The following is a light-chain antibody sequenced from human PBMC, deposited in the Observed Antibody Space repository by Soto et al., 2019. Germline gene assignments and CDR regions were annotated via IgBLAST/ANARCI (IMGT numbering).Light chain of an antibody. V-gene: IGLV2-14*01. CDR2: EVS. CDR1: SSDVGGYSY. CDR3: SSYTSSSTGV. J-gene: IGLJ2*01. Sequence: QSVLTQPASVSGSPGQSITISCTGTSSDVGGYSYVSWYQQYPGKAPKLMIYEVSHRPSGVSNRFSGSKSGNTASLTICGLQAEDEADYYCSSYTSSSTGVFGGGTKLTVL.